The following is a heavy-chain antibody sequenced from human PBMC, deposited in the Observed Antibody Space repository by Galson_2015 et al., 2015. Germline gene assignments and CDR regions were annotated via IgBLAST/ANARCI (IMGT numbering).Heavy chain of an antibody. Sequence: SVKVSCKASGGIFSTYAISWVRQAPGQGLEWMGGIIPIFGTPRFAQKFQGRVTMTADESTGAAYMELSSLSSEDTAVYYCARYPWVRDYYLYHLGAGAFDVWGQVTVVTVSS. V-gene: IGHV1-69*13. CDR1: GGIFSTYA. J-gene: IGHJ3*01. D-gene: IGHD3-22*01. CDR2: IIPIFGTP. CDR3: ARYPWVRDYYLYHLGAGAFDV.